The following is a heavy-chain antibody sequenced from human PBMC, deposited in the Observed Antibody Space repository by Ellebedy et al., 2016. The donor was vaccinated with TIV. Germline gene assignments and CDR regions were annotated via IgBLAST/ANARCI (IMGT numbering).Heavy chain of an antibody. D-gene: IGHD5-18*01. V-gene: IGHV4-34*01. CDR2: INHSGST. CDR1: GASFNNYY. J-gene: IGHJ1*01. Sequence: SETLSLTXAVYGASFNNYYWTWIRQPPGKGLEWIGEINHSGSTNYNPSLKSRVTISVDTSNHQFSLRLSSVTAADTAVYFCARGRGSSYDLPLQHWGQGTLVIVSS. CDR3: ARGRGSSYDLPLQH.